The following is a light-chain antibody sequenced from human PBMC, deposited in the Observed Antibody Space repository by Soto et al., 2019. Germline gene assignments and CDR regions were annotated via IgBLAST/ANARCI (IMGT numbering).Light chain of an antibody. J-gene: IGKJ1*01. Sequence: DIQMTQSPSTLSASVGDRVTITGRASQSISSWLAWYQQKPGKAPKLLIYDASSLESGVPSRFSGSGSGTELTLTISSLQPDDFATYYCQQYNSYPWTFGQGTKVEIK. CDR2: DAS. V-gene: IGKV1-5*01. CDR3: QQYNSYPWT. CDR1: QSISSW.